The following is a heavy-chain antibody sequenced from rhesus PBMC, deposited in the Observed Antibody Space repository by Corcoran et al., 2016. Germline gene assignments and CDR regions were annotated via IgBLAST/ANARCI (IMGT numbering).Heavy chain of an antibody. Sequence: QVQLQESGPGLVKPSETLSLTCAVSGVSIRGFYWTWIRQPPGKGLEWSGYIGGTSGSTHYNPARKSRVTSATETAKNQCSRKLSSVTAADTVVYYCARTPEANYFDFWGQGVLVTVSS. CDR3: ARTPEANYFDF. D-gene: IGHD6-43*01. CDR1: GVSIRGFY. V-gene: IGHV4-165*02. CDR2: IGGTSGST. J-gene: IGHJ4*01.